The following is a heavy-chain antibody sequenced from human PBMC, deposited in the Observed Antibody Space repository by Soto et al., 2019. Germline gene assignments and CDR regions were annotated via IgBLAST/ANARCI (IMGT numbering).Heavy chain of an antibody. CDR1: GYTFTAYH. CDR3: TREEYCTGGTCDRSFGL. Sequence: QSQLVQSGAEVKKPGASVRDSCTTSGYTFTAYHIHWLRPAPGQRLEWLGWINPDNGNTTYSQNFWGRVTITRDTSASTAHMELSSLRPEDTAIYYCTREEYCTGGTCDRSFGLWGRSNLVTVSS. J-gene: IGHJ2*01. V-gene: IGHV1-3*01. CDR2: INPDNGNT. D-gene: IGHD2-8*02.